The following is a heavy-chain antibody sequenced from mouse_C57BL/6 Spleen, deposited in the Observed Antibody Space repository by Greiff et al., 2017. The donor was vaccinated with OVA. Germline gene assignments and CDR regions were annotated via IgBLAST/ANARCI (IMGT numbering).Heavy chain of an antibody. CDR3: TKKGDYIDY. V-gene: IGHV14-4*01. Sequence: EVQLQQSGAELVRPGASVKLSCTASGFNIKDDYMHWVKQRPEQGLEWIGWIDPENGDTEYASKFQGKATITADTSSNTAYLQLSSLTSEDTAVYYCTKKGDYIDYWGQGTTLTVSS. CDR1: GFNIKDDY. J-gene: IGHJ2*01. CDR2: IDPENGDT.